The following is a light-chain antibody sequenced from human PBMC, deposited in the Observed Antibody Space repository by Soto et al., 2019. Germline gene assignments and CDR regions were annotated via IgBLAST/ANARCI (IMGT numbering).Light chain of an antibody. CDR2: ATS. CDR3: HCQQFESSRIYS. CDR1: QSVNSGY. V-gene: IGKV3-20*01. J-gene: IGKJ2*01. Sequence: IVLKQSPGTLSLSPGERATLSCRASQSVNSGYLAWYQQKPGQAPRLLIYATSIRTTDFTDRFSGSGSRTYFTLIISAAKPEDSAVYYCHCQQFESSRIYSFGHGTKPEIK.